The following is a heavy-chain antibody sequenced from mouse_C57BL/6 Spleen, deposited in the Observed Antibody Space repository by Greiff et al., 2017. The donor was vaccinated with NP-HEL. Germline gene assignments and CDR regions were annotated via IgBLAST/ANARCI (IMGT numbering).Heavy chain of an antibody. CDR2: IRSKSNNYAT. Sequence: EVQLVESGGGLVQPKGSLKLSCAASGFSFNTYAMNWVRQAPGKGLEWVARIRSKSNNYATYYADSVKDRFTISRDDSESMLYLQMNNLKTEDTAMYYCVSGELTGNFYYAMDYWGQGTSVTVSS. J-gene: IGHJ4*01. V-gene: IGHV10-1*01. D-gene: IGHD4-1*01. CDR1: GFSFNTYA. CDR3: VSGELTGNFYYAMDY.